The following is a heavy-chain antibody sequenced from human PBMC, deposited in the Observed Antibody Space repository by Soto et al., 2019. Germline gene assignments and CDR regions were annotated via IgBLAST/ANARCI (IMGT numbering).Heavy chain of an antibody. D-gene: IGHD2-2*01. CDR3: ARDTDIVVVPAAMGFDP. V-gene: IGHV4-30-4*01. CDR1: GGSISSGDYY. CDR2: IYYSGST. Sequence: SETLSLTCTVSGGSISSGDYYWSWIRQPPGKGLEWIGYIYYSGSTYYNPSLKSRVTISVDTPKNQFSLKLSSVTAADTAVYYCARDTDIVVVPAAMGFDPWGQGTLVTVSS. J-gene: IGHJ5*02.